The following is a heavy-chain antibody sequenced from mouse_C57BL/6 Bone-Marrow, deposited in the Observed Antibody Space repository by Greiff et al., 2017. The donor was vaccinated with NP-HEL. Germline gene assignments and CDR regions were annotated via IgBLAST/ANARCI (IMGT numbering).Heavy chain of an antibody. D-gene: IGHD1-1*01. CDR3: ARQDYYGGDY. J-gene: IGHJ2*01. CDR1: GYTFTDYY. CDR2: IYPGSGNT. Sequence: ESGAELVRPGASVKLSCKASGYTFTDYYINWVKQRPGQGLEWIARIYPGSGNTYYNEKFKGKATLTAEKSSSTAYMQLSSLTSEDSAVYFCARQDYYGGDYWGQGTTLTVSS. V-gene: IGHV1-76*01.